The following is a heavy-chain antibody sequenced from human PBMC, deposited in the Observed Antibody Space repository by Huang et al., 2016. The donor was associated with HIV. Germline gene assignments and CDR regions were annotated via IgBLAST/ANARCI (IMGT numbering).Heavy chain of an antibody. V-gene: IGHV5-51*03. J-gene: IGHJ3*01. CDR3: AKGRRSFDV. CDR1: GYSLSIYW. CDR2: IYPFASTS. Sequence: EVQLVQSGAEVKKPGESLKISCTGSGYSLSIYWIAWVRQMPGKGLVWRGIIYPFASTSPSRPSFQVPVSISFDKSINTNYLHWSSLKASDTAIYYCAKGRRSFDVWVQGTWVTVSS.